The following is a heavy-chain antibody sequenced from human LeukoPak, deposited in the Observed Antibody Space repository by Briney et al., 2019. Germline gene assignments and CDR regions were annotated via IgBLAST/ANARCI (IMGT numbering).Heavy chain of an antibody. J-gene: IGHJ4*02. Sequence: GSLRLSCAASGFPFSTYAMSWVRQAPGKGLEWVSSIRGSDGSTYYADSVKGRFAISRDNSKNTLYLQMNSLRAEDTAVYYCAKDVYGDYGGLDYWGQGTLVTVSS. D-gene: IGHD4-17*01. CDR3: AKDVYGDYGGLDY. CDR1: GFPFSTYA. CDR2: IRGSDGST. V-gene: IGHV3-23*01.